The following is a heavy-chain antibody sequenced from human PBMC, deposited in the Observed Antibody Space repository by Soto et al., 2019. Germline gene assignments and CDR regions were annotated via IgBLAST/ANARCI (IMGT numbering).Heavy chain of an antibody. J-gene: IGHJ6*02. CDR1: GFTFSSYE. CDR2: ISSSGSTI. CDR3: ARDQATYYYDSSGYPVTRNSMDV. Sequence: LRLSCAASGFTFSSYEMNWVRQAPGKGLEWVSYISSSGSTIYYADSVKGRFTISRDNAKNSLYLQMNSLRAEDTAVYYCARDQATYYYDSSGYPVTRNSMDVWGQGTTVTVSS. D-gene: IGHD3-22*01. V-gene: IGHV3-48*03.